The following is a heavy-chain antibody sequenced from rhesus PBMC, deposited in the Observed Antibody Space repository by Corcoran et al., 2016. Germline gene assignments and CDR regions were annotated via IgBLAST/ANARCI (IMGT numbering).Heavy chain of an antibody. CDR2: FHVRIRFK. V-gene: IGHV4S14*01. CDR3: GRGTTPDH. J-gene: IGHJ4*01. CDR1: GYYISSGHN. Sequence: QVQLQESGPGLVKPSETLSLTCGVSGYYISSGHNWGWLRQPPGKGLEWIGFFHVRIRFKYVRPTVKSLVSLSVDTSNNQFCLKLNSVTAADTAVYLCGRGTTPDHWGRGILVTVSS. D-gene: IGHD1-26*01.